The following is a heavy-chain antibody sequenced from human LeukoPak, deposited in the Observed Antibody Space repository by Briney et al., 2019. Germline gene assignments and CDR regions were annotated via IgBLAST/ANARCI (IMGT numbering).Heavy chain of an antibody. CDR1: GFTFSSYS. CDR2: VESGGDT. D-gene: IGHD3-10*01. CDR3: ARVGSYYDMDV. V-gene: IGHV3-53*01. Sequence: GGSLRLSCAASGFTFSSYSMNWVRQAPGKGPEWVLVVESGGDTSYANSVKGRFTVSRDIFQNTLYLQMNNLRAEDTAVYYCARVGSYYDMDVWGQGTTVTVSS. J-gene: IGHJ6*02.